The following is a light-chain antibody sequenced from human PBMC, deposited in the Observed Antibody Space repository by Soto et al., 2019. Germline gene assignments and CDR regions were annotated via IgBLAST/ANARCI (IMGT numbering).Light chain of an antibody. Sequence: IVLTQTPATLSLSPGDRATLSCRASQSVGSYLAWYQQKPGQTPRLLIYDASNRATGIPARFSGSGSGTDFTLTISSLEPEDFAIYYCQQRSNWPPLTFGGGTKVEIK. CDR1: QSVGSY. CDR3: QQRSNWPPLT. V-gene: IGKV3-11*01. CDR2: DAS. J-gene: IGKJ4*01.